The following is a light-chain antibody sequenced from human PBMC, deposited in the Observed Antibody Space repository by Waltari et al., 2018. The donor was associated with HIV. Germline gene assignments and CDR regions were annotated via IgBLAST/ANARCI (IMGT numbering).Light chain of an antibody. J-gene: IGKJ4*01. Sequence: DIKMTQSPSSMSASVGYSVTITCRASQSIDNYLSWYQQKQPEAPKLLIYAASSLQRGFSSRFSGSGSGTDFILTIDNLRPEDFATYYCQQSYSVPLTFGGGTKVEI. CDR3: QQSYSVPLT. V-gene: IGKV1-39*01. CDR2: AAS. CDR1: QSIDNY.